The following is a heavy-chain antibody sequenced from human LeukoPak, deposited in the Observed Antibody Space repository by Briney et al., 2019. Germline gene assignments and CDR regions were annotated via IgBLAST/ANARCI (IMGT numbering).Heavy chain of an antibody. CDR2: IYHSGST. CDR3: ARGKGCSTTNCAENWFDP. Sequence: SETLSLTCTVSGGSISSGGYYWSWIRQPPGKGLEWIGYIYHSGSTYYNPSLKSRVTISVDRSKNQFSLKLSSVTAADTAVYYCARGKGCSTTNCAENWFDPWGQGTLVTVSS. CDR1: GGSISSGGYY. J-gene: IGHJ5*02. V-gene: IGHV4-30-2*01. D-gene: IGHD2-2*01.